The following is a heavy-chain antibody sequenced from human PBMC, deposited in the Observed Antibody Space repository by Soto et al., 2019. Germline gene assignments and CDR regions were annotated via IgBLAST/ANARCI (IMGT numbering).Heavy chain of an antibody. V-gene: IGHV1-69*01. CDR3: ARGGIVAVPAALSSYHDYTNYRFDS. J-gene: IGHJ4*02. CDR1: GGSFSDFA. Sequence: QVQLAQSGAEVRKPGSSVKVSCGASGGSFSDFAFSWVRQAPGQGLEWMGGIIPMFAASKYAQRFQDRVTITADESPNTVDLAMSSLTSDDTATYYCARGGIVAVPAALSSYHDYTNYRFDSWGQGTLVTVSS. CDR2: IIPMFAAS. D-gene: IGHD2-15*01.